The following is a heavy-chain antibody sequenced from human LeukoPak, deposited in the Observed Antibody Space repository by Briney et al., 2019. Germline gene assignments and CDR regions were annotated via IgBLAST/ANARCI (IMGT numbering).Heavy chain of an antibody. D-gene: IGHD6-13*01. V-gene: IGHV4-39*01. CDR3: ARAYHSSWYLNWFDP. J-gene: IGHJ5*02. CDR1: GGSISSSSYY. Sequence: SETLSLTCTVSGGSISSSSYYWGWIRQPPGKGLEWIGSIYYSGSTYYNPSLKSRVTISVDTSKNEFSLKLSSVTAADTAVYYCARAYHSSWYLNWFDPWGQGTLVTVSS. CDR2: IYYSGST.